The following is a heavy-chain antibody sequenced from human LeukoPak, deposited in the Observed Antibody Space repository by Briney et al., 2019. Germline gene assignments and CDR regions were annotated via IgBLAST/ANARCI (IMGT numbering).Heavy chain of an antibody. J-gene: IGHJ5*02. D-gene: IGHD6-13*01. Sequence: WASVKVSCKASGFTFTSSAMQWVRQARGQRLEWIGWIVVGSGNTNYAQKFQERVTITRDMSTSTAYMELSSLRSEDTAVYYCAADVAAASIRFDPWGQGTLVTVSS. CDR2: IVVGSGNT. CDR1: GFTFTSSA. V-gene: IGHV1-58*02. CDR3: AADVAAASIRFDP.